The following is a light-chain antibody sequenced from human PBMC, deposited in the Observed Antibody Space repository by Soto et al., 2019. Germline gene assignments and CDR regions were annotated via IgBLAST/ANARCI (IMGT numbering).Light chain of an antibody. CDR3: QKLNSYPLT. CDR2: AAS. J-gene: IGKJ4*01. V-gene: IGKV1-9*01. Sequence: DIQLTQSPSFLPASVGDRVTITCRASQGISNNLAWYQQKPGKAPGLLMYAASTLQRGVSSRFSGSGSGTEFTLTISNLQPEDFATYYCQKLNSYPLTFGGGTKVEIK. CDR1: QGISNN.